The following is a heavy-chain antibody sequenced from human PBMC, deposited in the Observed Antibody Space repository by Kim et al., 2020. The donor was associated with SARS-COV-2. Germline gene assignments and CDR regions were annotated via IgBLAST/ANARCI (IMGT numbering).Heavy chain of an antibody. V-gene: IGHV3-15*01. CDR3: TAAGIY. J-gene: IGHJ4*02. Sequence: GGSLRLSCAASGFTFSEAYMSWVRQTPGKGLEWVGRIKIKSQGGTTDFAAPVRGRFTISRDDSKDTLYLQMNSLKTEDTAVYYCTAAGIYWGQGTPVT. CDR2: IKIKSQGGTT. CDR1: GFTFSEAY. D-gene: IGHD3-10*01.